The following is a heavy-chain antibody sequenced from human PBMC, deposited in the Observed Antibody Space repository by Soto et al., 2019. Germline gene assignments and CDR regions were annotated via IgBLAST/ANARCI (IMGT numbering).Heavy chain of an antibody. Sequence: PGGSLRLSCAASGFTFSDYYMSWIRQAPGKGLEWVSYISSSGSTIYYADSVKGRFTISRDNAKNSLYLQMNSLRAEDTAVYYCARDAGGYCSSTSCYGNWFDPWGQGTLVTVSS. CDR2: ISSSGSTI. CDR3: ARDAGGYCSSTSCYGNWFDP. V-gene: IGHV3-11*01. J-gene: IGHJ5*02. CDR1: GFTFSDYY. D-gene: IGHD2-2*01.